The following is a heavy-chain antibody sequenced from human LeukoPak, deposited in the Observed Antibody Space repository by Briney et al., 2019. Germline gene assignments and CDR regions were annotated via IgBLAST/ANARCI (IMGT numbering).Heavy chain of an antibody. D-gene: IGHD6-13*01. V-gene: IGHV3-53*01. CDR3: ARVGSSWPNWYFDL. CDR2: IYSGGTT. CDR1: GFTVSSNY. J-gene: IGHJ2*01. Sequence: GGSLRLSCAASGFTVSSNYMSWVRQAPGKGLEWVSVIYSGGTTYYADSVKGRFTISRDNSKNTLYLQMNSLRAEDTAVYYCARVGSSWPNWYFDLWGRGTLVTVSS.